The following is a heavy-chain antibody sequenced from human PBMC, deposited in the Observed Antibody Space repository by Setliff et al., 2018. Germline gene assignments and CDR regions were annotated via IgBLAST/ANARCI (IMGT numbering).Heavy chain of an antibody. Sequence: SVKVSCKASGGTFSSYGISWVRQAPGQGLEWMGGTIPIFGTTNYAQKFQGRVTIITDESTSTAYMELSSLTSEDTAVYFCARGSRGFDYWGRGALVTVSS. V-gene: IGHV1-69*05. CDR3: ARGSRGFDY. CDR2: TIPIFGTT. CDR1: GGTFSSYG. J-gene: IGHJ4*02.